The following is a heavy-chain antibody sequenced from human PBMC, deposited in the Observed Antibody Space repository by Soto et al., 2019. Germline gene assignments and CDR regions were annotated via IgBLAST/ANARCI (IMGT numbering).Heavy chain of an antibody. Sequence: GSLRLSCAACGFPFSSYSMNWVRQAPGKGLEWVSYISSSSSTIYYADSVKGRFTISRDNAKNSLYLQMNSLRAEDTAVYYCARARPPNWFDPWGQGTLVTVSS. V-gene: IGHV3-48*01. J-gene: IGHJ5*02. CDR2: ISSSSSTI. CDR3: ARARPPNWFDP. CDR1: GFPFSSYS.